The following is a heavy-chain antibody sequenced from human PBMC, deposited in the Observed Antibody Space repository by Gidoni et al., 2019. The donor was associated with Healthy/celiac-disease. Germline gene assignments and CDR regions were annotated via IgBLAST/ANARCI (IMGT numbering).Heavy chain of an antibody. Sequence: QLQLQESGPGLVKPSETLSLTCTVSGGSISSSSYYWGWIRQPPGKGLEWIGSIYYSGSTYYNPSLKSRVTISVDTSKNQFSLKLSSVTAADTAVYYCARHIGRSGIIWYFDLWGRGTLVTVSS. D-gene: IGHD3-10*01. J-gene: IGHJ2*01. V-gene: IGHV4-39*01. CDR3: ARHIGRSGIIWYFDL. CDR1: GGSISSSSYY. CDR2: IYYSGST.